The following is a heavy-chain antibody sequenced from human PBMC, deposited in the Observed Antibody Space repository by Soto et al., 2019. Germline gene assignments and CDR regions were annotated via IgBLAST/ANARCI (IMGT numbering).Heavy chain of an antibody. Sequence: GGSLRLSCAASGFTFSSYAMHWVRQAPGKGLEWVAVISYDGSNKYYADSVKGRFTISRDNSKNTLYLQMNSLRAEDTAVYYCARVYYDILTGYMLDHWGQGTLVTVSS. CDR2: ISYDGSNK. D-gene: IGHD3-9*01. J-gene: IGHJ4*02. V-gene: IGHV3-30-3*01. CDR3: ARVYYDILTGYMLDH. CDR1: GFTFSSYA.